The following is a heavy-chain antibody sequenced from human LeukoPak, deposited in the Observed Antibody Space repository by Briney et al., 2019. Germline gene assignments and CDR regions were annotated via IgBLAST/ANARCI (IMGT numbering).Heavy chain of an antibody. V-gene: IGHV1-46*01. J-gene: IGHJ4*02. CDR2: LTGSAT. CDR3: ATETGSSSWYY. D-gene: IGHD6-13*01. CDR1: GYPLSSYN. Sequence: ASVNLSCKASGYPLSSYNIHWVRQAPRQGLEWVGLTGSATSLPQKFRGRVTVTRDTSTNTAVMGLRSLRFEDAAVYYCATETGSSSWYYWGQGTLVTVSS.